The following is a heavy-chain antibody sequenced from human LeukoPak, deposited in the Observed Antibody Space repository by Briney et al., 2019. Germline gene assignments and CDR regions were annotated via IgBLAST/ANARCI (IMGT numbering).Heavy chain of an antibody. V-gene: IGHV1-69*13. CDR3: ARGSPEKSITDY. D-gene: IGHD3-10*01. CDR2: IIPILGTA. J-gene: IGHJ4*02. Sequence: SVTVSCTASGGTFSSYAITWVRQAPGHGLEWMGGIIPILGTASYAQKFQGRVTITADESASMAYMELSSLRSEDTAVYYCARGSPEKSITDYWGQGTLVTVSS. CDR1: GGTFSSYA.